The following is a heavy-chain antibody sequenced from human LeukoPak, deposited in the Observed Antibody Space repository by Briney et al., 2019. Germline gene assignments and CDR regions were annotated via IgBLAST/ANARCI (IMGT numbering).Heavy chain of an antibody. CDR3: TRISGSSSGPFDY. CDR2: IKIKTDGGTI. J-gene: IGHJ4*02. V-gene: IGHV3-15*01. Sequence: GGSKRLSCAASGFTFSSYSMNWLRQAPGKGLEWVGRIKIKTDGGTIEYGAPVKGRFTISRDDSKNTLYLQMNTLETEDTGVYYCTRISGSSSGPFDYWGQGSLVTVSS. CDR1: GFTFSSYS. D-gene: IGHD1-26*01.